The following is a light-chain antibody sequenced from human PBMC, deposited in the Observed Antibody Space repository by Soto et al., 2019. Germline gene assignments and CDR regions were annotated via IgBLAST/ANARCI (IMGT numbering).Light chain of an antibody. CDR3: QQTSTFPRT. CDR2: GAS. CDR1: RDISNS. V-gene: IGKV1-12*01. J-gene: IGKJ1*01. Sequence: DIQMTQSPSSVSASVGDSLNITCRASRDISNSLAWYKKTPGKAPKLLLRGASSLHRGVSSRFSGGGAGTEFTLTISSLQPEDGATDDCQQTSTFPRTFGQGTKVDIK.